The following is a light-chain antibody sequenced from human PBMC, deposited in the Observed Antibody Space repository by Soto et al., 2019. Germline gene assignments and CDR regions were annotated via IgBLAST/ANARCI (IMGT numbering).Light chain of an antibody. J-gene: IGKJ4*01. Sequence: EIVLTQSPGTLSLSPGERATLSCRASQSVSSSYLAWYQQKPGQAPRLLIYGASSRATGIPDRFSGSGSGTDFTLTISRRETEDFAVYYCQQYGSSPPLTFGGGTKVEIK. CDR3: QQYGSSPPLT. CDR1: QSVSSSY. V-gene: IGKV3-20*01. CDR2: GAS.